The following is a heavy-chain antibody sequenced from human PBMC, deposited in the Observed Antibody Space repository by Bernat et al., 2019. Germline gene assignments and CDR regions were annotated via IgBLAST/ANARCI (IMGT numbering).Heavy chain of an antibody. V-gene: IGHV3-15*01. CDR2: IKSKKDGGTS. CDR1: GFTFSIAW. CDR3: TTDGGIAVAGVCDN. D-gene: IGHD6-13*01. Sequence: EVQLVESGGGLVKPGESLRLSCAPSGFTFSIAWMSWVRQAPGKGLEWVGRIKSKKDGGTSDYAAPVKGRFTISRDDSKNTLYLQMNSLKIEDTAIYYCTTDGGIAVAGVCDNWGQGTLVTVSS. J-gene: IGHJ4*02.